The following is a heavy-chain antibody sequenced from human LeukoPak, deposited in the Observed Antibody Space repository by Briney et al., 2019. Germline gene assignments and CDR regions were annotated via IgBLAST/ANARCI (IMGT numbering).Heavy chain of an antibody. Sequence: GSSVKVSCKASGATFSTYAISWVRQAPGQGLEGMGGIIPIFGTTNYAQKFQGRVSITADESTSPAYMELSSPRSEDTAVYYCAISSRSYYYYYMDVWGKGTTVTISS. CDR1: GATFSTYA. CDR3: AISSRSYYYYYMDV. CDR2: IIPIFGTT. V-gene: IGHV1-69*01. J-gene: IGHJ6*03.